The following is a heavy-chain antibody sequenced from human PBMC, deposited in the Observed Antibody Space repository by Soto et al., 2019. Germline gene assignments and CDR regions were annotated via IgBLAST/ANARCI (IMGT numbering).Heavy chain of an antibody. J-gene: IGHJ4*02. CDR2: IYYSGST. D-gene: IGHD3-16*01. CDR3: ARGRARVPSYVKFDY. CDR1: GGSISTYY. V-gene: IGHV4-59*01. Sequence: PSETLSLTCTVSGGSISTYYWSWIRQPPGKGLEWIGYIYYSGSTNYNPSLKSRVSISGDTSKNQFSLKLSSVNAADTAVYYCARGRARVPSYVKFDYWGQGNLVTVSS.